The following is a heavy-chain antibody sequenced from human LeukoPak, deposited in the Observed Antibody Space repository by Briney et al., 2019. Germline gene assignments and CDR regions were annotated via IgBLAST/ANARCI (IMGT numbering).Heavy chain of an antibody. CDR3: ARVGRGGIYGDYGMDV. J-gene: IGHJ6*02. Sequence: SQTLSLTCTVSGGSISSGDYYWSWIRQPPGKGLEWIGYIYYSGSTYYNPSLKSRVTISVDTSKNQFSLKLSSVTAADTAVYYCARVGRGGIYGDYGMDVWGQGTTVTVSS. V-gene: IGHV4-30-4*01. D-gene: IGHD4-17*01. CDR1: GGSISSGDYY. CDR2: IYYSGST.